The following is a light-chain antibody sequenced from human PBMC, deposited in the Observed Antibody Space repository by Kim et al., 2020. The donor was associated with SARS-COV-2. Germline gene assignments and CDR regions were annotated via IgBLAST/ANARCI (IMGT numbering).Light chain of an antibody. CDR2: YDS. CDR1: NIGSKS. CDR3: QVWDSSSDRYWV. Sequence: SYELTQPPSVSVAPGKTARITCGGNNIGSKSVHWYQQKPGQAPVLVIYYDSDRPSGIPERFSGSNSGNTATLTISRVEAGDEADYYCQVWDSSSDRYWVFGGGTQLTVL. J-gene: IGLJ3*02. V-gene: IGLV3-21*04.